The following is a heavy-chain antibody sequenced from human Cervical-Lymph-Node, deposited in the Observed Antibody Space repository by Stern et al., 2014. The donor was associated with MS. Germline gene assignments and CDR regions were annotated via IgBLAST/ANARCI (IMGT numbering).Heavy chain of an antibody. CDR3: ARDRSLGVTPFFDS. V-gene: IGHV1-69*01. Sequence: QVQLVQSVAEVKKPGSSVKASCKASGRTFNNYGIAWVRPAPGQGPEWMGGIIPILGTTDYAPTFHGRSMLNSDDLTDALYPAADSLTSEDTAVYYCARDRSLGVTPFFDSWCLGTLVTVSA. D-gene: IGHD3-16*01. CDR2: IIPILGTT. CDR1: GRTFNNYG. J-gene: IGHJ4*02.